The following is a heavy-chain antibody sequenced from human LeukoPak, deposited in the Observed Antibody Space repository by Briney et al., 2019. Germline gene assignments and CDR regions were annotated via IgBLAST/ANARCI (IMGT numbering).Heavy chain of an antibody. V-gene: IGHV4-59*05. CDR1: GGSISSYY. CDR2: IYYSGST. J-gene: IGHJ6*02. D-gene: IGHD5-18*01. CDR3: ARRAMDYYYYGMDV. Sequence: SETLSLTCTVSGGSISSYYWSWIRQPPGKGLEWIGSIYYSGSTYYNPSLKSRVTISVDTSKNQFSLKLSSVTAADTAVYYRARRAMDYYYYGMDVWGQGTTVTVSS.